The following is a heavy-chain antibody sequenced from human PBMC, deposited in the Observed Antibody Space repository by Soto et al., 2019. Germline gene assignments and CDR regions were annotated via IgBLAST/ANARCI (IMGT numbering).Heavy chain of an antibody. CDR2: IYPGDSDT. CDR1: GYGFTTKW. V-gene: IGHV5-51*01. Sequence: GESLKSSCQDSGYGFTTKWISWVRQMPGKVLELMGIIYPGDSDTRYSPSFQGQVTISADKSISTAYLQWSSLKASDTAMYYCEKQAYGGYGNEYWRQGTLVTVSS. CDR3: EKQAYGGYGNEY. J-gene: IGHJ4*02. D-gene: IGHD1-26*01.